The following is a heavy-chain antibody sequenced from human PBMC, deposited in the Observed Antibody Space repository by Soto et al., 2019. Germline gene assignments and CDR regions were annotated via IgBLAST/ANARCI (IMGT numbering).Heavy chain of an antibody. J-gene: IGHJ4*02. V-gene: IGHV1-69*02. D-gene: IGHD1-26*01. Sequence: SVKVSCKASGGTFSSYTISWVRQAPGQGLEWMGRIIPILGIANYAQKFQGRVTMTTDTSTSTAYMELRSLRSDDTAVYYCARVSSGSLNWGQGTLVTVSS. CDR2: IIPILGIA. CDR1: GGTFSSYT. CDR3: ARVSSGSLN.